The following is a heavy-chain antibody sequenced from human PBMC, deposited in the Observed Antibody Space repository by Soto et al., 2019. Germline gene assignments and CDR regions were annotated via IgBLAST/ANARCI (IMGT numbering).Heavy chain of an antibody. CDR3: AREGHCSGGSCYSSFDY. Sequence: GESLRLSFAASGFTFSSYSMNWVRQAPGKGLEWVSYISSSSSTIYYADSVKGRFTISRDNAKNSLYLQMNSLRAEDTAVYYCAREGHCSGGSCYSSFDYWGQGT. V-gene: IGHV3-48*01. J-gene: IGHJ4*02. D-gene: IGHD2-15*01. CDR2: ISSSSSTI. CDR1: GFTFSSYS.